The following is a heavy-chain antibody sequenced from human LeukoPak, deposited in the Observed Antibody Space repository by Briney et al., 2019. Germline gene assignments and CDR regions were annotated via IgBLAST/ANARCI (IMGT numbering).Heavy chain of an antibody. CDR2: ISSSGSTI. J-gene: IGHJ4*02. CDR3: ARDDYGDSSFDY. Sequence: GGSLRLSCAASGFTFSDYYMSWIRQAPGKVLEWVSYISSSGSTIYYADPVKGRFTISRDNAKNSLYLQMNSLRAEDTAVYYCARDDYGDSSFDYWGQGTLVTVSS. CDR1: GFTFSDYY. D-gene: IGHD4-17*01. V-gene: IGHV3-11*01.